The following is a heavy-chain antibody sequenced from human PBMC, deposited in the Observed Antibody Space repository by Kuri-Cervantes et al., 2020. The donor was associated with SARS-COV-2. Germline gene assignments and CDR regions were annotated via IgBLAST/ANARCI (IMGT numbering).Heavy chain of an antibody. CDR2: ISGSGGST. Sequence: GGSLRLSCAASGFTFSSYAMSWVRQAPGKGLEWVSAISGSGGSTYYADSVKGRFTLSRDNAKNMLFLQMNSLRAEDTAVYYCARAENYSNHRYYYYYGMDVWGQGTLVTVSS. V-gene: IGHV3-23*01. CDR3: ARAENYSNHRYYYYYGMDV. J-gene: IGHJ6*02. CDR1: GFTFSSYA. D-gene: IGHD4-11*01.